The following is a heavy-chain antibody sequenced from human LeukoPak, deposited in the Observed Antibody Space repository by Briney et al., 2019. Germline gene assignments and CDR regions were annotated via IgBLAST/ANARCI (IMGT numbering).Heavy chain of an antibody. D-gene: IGHD6-6*01. CDR3: AKDLYSSSPHPANWFDP. CDR2: ISWNSGSI. CDR1: GFTFDDYA. J-gene: IGHJ5*02. V-gene: IGHV3-9*01. Sequence: SLRLSCAASGFTFDDYAMHWVRQAPGKGLEWVSGISWNSGSIGYADSVKGRFTISRDNAKNSLYLQMNSLRAEDTALYYCAKDLYSSSPHPANWFDPWGQGTLVTVSS.